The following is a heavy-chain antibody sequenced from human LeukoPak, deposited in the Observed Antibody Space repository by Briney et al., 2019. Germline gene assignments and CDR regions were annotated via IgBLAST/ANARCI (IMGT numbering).Heavy chain of an antibody. D-gene: IGHD1-20*01. V-gene: IGHV4-34*01. J-gene: IGHJ4*02. CDR1: GGSFSGYY. CDR2: INHSGST. Sequence: SETLSLTCAVSGGSFSGYYWSWIRQPPGKGLEWIGEINHSGSTNYNPSLRSRVTISVDTSKNQFSLKLSSVTAADTAVYYCAREEGLGITGTTLDYWGQGTLVTVSS. CDR3: AREEGLGITGTTLDY.